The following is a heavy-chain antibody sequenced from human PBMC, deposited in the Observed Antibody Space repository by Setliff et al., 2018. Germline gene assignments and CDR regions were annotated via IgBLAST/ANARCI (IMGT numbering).Heavy chain of an antibody. V-gene: IGHV4-61*02. D-gene: IGHD2-21*01. J-gene: IGHJ3*02. CDR2: IYTSGST. CDR1: GGSISSGSYY. CDR3: ARVALVVVIRNAFDI. Sequence: SETLSLTCTVSGGSISSGSYYWSWIRQPAGKGLEWIGRIYTSGSTNYNPSLKSRVTISVDTSKNQFSLKLSSVTAADTAVYYCARVALVVVIRNAFDIWGQGTMVTVSS.